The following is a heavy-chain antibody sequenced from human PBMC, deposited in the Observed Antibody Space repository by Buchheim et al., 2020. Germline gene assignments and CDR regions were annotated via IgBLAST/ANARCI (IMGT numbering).Heavy chain of an antibody. CDR2: ISYDGSNK. Sequence: QVQLVESGGGVVQPGRSLRLSCAASGFTFSSYGMHWVRQAPGKGLEWVAVISYDGSNKYYADSVKGRFTISRDNSKNTPYLQMNSLRAEDTAVYYCAKDPRLWANYYYYGMDVWGQGTT. V-gene: IGHV3-30*18. D-gene: IGHD1-26*01. CDR1: GFTFSSYG. CDR3: AKDPRLWANYYYYGMDV. J-gene: IGHJ6*02.